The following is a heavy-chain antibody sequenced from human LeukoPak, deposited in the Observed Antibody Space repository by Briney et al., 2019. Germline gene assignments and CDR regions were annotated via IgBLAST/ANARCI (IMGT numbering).Heavy chain of an antibody. CDR1: GLTFSPYT. V-gene: IGHV3-30*14. CDR2: IFSDGSKK. CDR3: AMDSAGMDV. Sequence: GGSLRLSCAASGLTFSPYTMHWVRQAPGKGLEWVAFIFSDGSKKYYADSVKGRFTISRDNSKNTLYLQMNSLRAEDTAVYYCAMDSAGMDVWGQGTTVTVSS. J-gene: IGHJ6*02. D-gene: IGHD1-26*01.